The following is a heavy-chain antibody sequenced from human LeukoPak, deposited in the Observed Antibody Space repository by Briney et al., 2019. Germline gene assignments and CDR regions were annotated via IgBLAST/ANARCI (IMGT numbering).Heavy chain of an antibody. J-gene: IGHJ6*01. CDR2: TYYRSRWYN. V-gene: IGHV6-1*01. CDR3: ARGDAPGGIYYYALDV. Sequence: KGSQTLSLACAISGASVSSNSAAWDWIRQSPSRGLEWLGRTYYRSRWYNDYALSVKSRITINPDTSKNQFSLQLKSVTPEDTAVYYCARGDAPGGIYYYALDVWGQGTTVTVSS. CDR1: GASVSSNSAA. D-gene: IGHD1-14*01.